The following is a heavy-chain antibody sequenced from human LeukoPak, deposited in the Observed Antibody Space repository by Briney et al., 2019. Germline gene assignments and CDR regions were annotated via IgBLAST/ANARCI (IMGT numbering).Heavy chain of an antibody. CDR3: ARGSIVVVPAAVHYYFDY. J-gene: IGHJ4*02. CDR1: GGSFSGYY. Sequence: PSETLSLTCAVYGGSFSGYYWSWIRQPPGKGLEWIGEINHSGSTNYNPSLKSRVTISVDTSKNQFSLKLSSVTAADTAVYYCARGSIVVVPAAVHYYFDYWGQGTLSPSPQ. D-gene: IGHD2-2*01. V-gene: IGHV4-34*01. CDR2: INHSGST.